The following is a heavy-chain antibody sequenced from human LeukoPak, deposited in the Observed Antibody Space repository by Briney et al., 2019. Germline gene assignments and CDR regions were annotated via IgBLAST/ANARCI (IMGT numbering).Heavy chain of an antibody. CDR2: IIPIFGTA. CDR1: GGTFSSYA. J-gene: IGHJ4*02. V-gene: IGHV1-69*13. D-gene: IGHD3-10*01. CDR3: ARCKLLWFGELFD. Sequence: SVKVSCKASGGTFSSYAISWVRQAPGQGREWMGGIIPIFGTANYAQKFQGRVTITADESTSTAYMELRSLRSEDTAVYYCARCKLLWFGELFDWGQGTLVTVSS.